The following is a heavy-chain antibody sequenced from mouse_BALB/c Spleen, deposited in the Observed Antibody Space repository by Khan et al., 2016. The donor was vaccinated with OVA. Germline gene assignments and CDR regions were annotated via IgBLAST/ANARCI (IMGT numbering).Heavy chain of an antibody. D-gene: IGHD2-10*01. J-gene: IGHJ4*01. CDR2: IWSDGST. V-gene: IGHV2-6-1*01. CDR3: ARQPYYHYYIMDY. CDR1: GFSLTNYG. Sequence: VQLQESGPGLVAPSQSLSITCTISGFSLTNYGVHWVRQPPGKGLEWLGVIWSDGSTTYNSALKSRLSISTDNYKSQVFLKMNSLQTDDTAMYYCARQPYYHYYIMDYWGQGTSVTVSS.